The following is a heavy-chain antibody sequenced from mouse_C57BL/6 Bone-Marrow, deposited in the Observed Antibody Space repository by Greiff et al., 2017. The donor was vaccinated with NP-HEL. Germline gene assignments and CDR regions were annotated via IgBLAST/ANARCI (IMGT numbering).Heavy chain of an antibody. Sequence: EVMLVESGGGLVQPGGSLKLSCAASGFTFSDYYMYWVRQTPEKRLEWVAYISNGGGSTYYLDTVKGRFTISRDNAKNTLYLQMSRLKSEDTAMYYCARLLIYYYGSSPYAMDYWGQGTSVTVSS. CDR2: ISNGGGST. CDR1: GFTFSDYY. D-gene: IGHD1-1*01. J-gene: IGHJ4*01. CDR3: ARLLIYYYGSSPYAMDY. V-gene: IGHV5-12*01.